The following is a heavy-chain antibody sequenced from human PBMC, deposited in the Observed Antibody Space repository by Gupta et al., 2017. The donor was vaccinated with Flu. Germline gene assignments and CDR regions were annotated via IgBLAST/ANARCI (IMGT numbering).Heavy chain of an antibody. CDR2: LSFDGSET. J-gene: IGHJ4*02. V-gene: IGHV3-30*18. Sequence: RQAPGKGLEWVAALSFDGSETYYADSLKGRFTISRDNSKDTMYLQMNSLRGDDTAVYYCAKDSGHDTGYALDFWGQGTLVTVSS. CDR3: AKDSGHDTGYALDF. D-gene: IGHD5-12*01.